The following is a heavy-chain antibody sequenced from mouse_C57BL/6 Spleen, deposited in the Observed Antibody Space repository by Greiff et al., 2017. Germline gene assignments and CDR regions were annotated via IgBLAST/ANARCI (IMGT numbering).Heavy chain of an antibody. V-gene: IGHV1-18*01. CDR1: GYTFTDYN. D-gene: IGHD1-1*01. CDR2: INPNNGGT. Sequence: VQLQQSGPELVKPGASVKIPCKASGYTFTDYNMDWVKQSHGKSLEWIGDINPNNGGTIYNQKFKGKATLTVDKSSSTAYMELRSLTSEDTAVYYCARRHYGSSYGWYIDVWGTGTTVTVSS. CDR3: ARRHYGSSYGWYIDV. J-gene: IGHJ1*03.